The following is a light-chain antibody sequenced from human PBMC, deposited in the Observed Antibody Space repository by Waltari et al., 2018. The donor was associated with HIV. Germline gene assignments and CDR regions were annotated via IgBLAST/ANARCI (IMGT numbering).Light chain of an antibody. Sequence: QSALTQPASVSGSPGQSITISCTGTSSDVGGYNYVSWYQQHPGKAPKFMIYEVSNRPAGVSIRFAGSKAGNTASLTISRLQTEDEADYYGSSYTTSSTGVFGTGTKVTVL. J-gene: IGLJ1*01. CDR1: SSDVGGYNY. CDR3: SSYTTSSTGV. CDR2: EVS. V-gene: IGLV2-14*01.